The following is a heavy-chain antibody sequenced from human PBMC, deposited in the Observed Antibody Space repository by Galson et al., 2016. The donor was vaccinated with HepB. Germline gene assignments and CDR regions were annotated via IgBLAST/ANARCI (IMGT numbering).Heavy chain of an antibody. J-gene: IGHJ6*02. CDR2: IYPDDPNV. V-gene: IGHV5-51*01. CDR1: GYTFSHYW. CDR3: VRRGTSSGGYYYYGLDV. D-gene: IGHD6-25*01. Sequence: QSGAEVKKPGESLQISCKASGYTFSHYWIAWVRQMPGKGLEWMGNIYPDDPNVSYSPSLDGHVTLSAARSSNTAYLPWNRLRASDTAIYFCVRRGTSSGGYYYYGLDVWGQGTAVTVSS.